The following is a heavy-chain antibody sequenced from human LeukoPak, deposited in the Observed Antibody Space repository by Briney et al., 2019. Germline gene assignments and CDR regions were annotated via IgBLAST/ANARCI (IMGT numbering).Heavy chain of an antibody. CDR3: AGRDNWNEFDY. J-gene: IGHJ4*02. CDR1: GGSISSSSYY. Sequence: SETLPLTCTVSGGSISSSSYYWGWIRQPPGKGLEWIGSIYYSGSTYYNPSLKSRVTISVDTSKNQFSLKLSSVTAADTAVYYCAGRDNWNEFDYWGQGTLVTVSS. V-gene: IGHV4-39*01. CDR2: IYYSGST. D-gene: IGHD1-20*01.